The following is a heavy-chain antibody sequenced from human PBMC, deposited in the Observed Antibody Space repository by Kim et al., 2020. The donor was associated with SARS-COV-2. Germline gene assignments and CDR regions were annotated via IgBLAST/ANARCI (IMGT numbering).Heavy chain of an antibody. J-gene: IGHJ4*02. CDR3: ARNPNTIFGVVTHFDY. CDR2: IYYSGST. CDR1: GGSISSGGYY. D-gene: IGHD3-3*01. V-gene: IGHV4-31*03. Sequence: SETLSLTCTVSGGSISSGGYYWSWIRQHPGKGLEWIGYIYYSGSTYYNPSLKSRITISVDTSKNQFSLKLSSVTAADTAVYYCARNPNTIFGVVTHFDYWGQGTLVTVSS.